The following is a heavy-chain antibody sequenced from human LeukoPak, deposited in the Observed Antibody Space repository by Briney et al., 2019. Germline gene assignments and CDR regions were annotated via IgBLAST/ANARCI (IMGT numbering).Heavy chain of an antibody. D-gene: IGHD1-14*01. CDR3: ARVGYLKPVDY. CDR2: ILHSGST. Sequence: PSETLSLTCAVSGAFIDSNNWWSWVRQTPGKGLEWIAEILHSGSTNYNPSLKSRVTISLDESKNQFYLKLNSVTAADTAVYYCARVGYLKPVDYWGQGTLVTVSS. J-gene: IGHJ4*02. V-gene: IGHV4-4*02. CDR1: GAFIDSNNW.